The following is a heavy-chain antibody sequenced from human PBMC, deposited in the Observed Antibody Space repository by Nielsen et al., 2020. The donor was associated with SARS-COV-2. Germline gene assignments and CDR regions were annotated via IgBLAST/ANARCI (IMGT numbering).Heavy chain of an antibody. CDR1: GFTFSSYA. D-gene: IGHD2-15*01. V-gene: IGHV3-23*01. CDR3: AKDLSIVVVFSNFDY. J-gene: IGHJ4*02. Sequence: GESLKISCAASGFTFSSYAMSWVRQAPGKGLEWVSAISGSGGSTYYADSVKGRFTISRDNSKNTLYLQMNSLRAEDTAVYYCAKDLSIVVVFSNFDYWGQGTLVTVSS. CDR2: ISGSGGST.